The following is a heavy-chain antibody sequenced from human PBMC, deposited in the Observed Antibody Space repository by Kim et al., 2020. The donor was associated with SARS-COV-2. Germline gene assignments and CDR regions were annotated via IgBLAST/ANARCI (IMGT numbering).Heavy chain of an antibody. J-gene: IGHJ4*02. V-gene: IGHV3-30*18. D-gene: IGHD5-18*01. Sequence: GGSLRLSCAASGFTFSSYGMHWVRQAPGKGLEWVAVISYDGSNKYYADSVKGRFTISRDNSKNTLYLQMNSLRAEDTAVYYCAKDLSAGYSYGYFDYWGQGTLVTVSS. CDR2: ISYDGSNK. CDR3: AKDLSAGYSYGYFDY. CDR1: GFTFSSYG.